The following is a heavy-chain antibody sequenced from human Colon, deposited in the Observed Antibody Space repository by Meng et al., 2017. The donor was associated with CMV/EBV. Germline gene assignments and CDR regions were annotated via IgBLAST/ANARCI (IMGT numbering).Heavy chain of an antibody. J-gene: IGHJ6*02. D-gene: IGHD2-2*01. CDR3: ARDLPYLYGMDV. V-gene: IGHV3-20*04. Sequence: GGSLRLSCAASGFTFSSYWMSWVRQAPGKGLEWVCNINWNGGNPGYGDSVKGRFTISRDNANNCLYLEMNNLRAEDTAVYYCARDLPYLYGMDVWGQGTTVTVSS. CDR2: INWNGGNP. CDR1: GFTFSSYW.